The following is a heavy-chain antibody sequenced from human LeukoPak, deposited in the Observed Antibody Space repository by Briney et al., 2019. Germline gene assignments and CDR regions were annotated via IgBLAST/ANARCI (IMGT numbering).Heavy chain of an antibody. D-gene: IGHD2-2*01. CDR2: IYYSGST. CDR3: ALSRVPAAEIFDY. CDR1: GGSISSSSYY. V-gene: IGHV4-39*07. Sequence: SETLSLTCTVSGGSISSSSYYWGWVRQPPGKGLEWIGSIYYSGSTYYNPSLKSRVTISVDTSKNQFSLKLSSVTAADTAVYYCALSRVPAAEIFDYWGQGTLVTVSS. J-gene: IGHJ4*02.